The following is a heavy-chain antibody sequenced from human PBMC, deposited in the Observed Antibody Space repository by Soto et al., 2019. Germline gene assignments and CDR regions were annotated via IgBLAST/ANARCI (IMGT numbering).Heavy chain of an antibody. CDR1: GFTFSSYA. J-gene: IGHJ5*02. D-gene: IGHD3-22*01. CDR2: ISYDGSNK. V-gene: IGHV3-30-3*01. Sequence: GGSLRLSCAASGFTFSSYAMRWVRQAPGKGLEWVAVISYDGSNKYHADSVKGRFTISRDNSKNTLYLQMNSLRAEDTAVYYCARDLGVDYYDSSGYLNWFDPWGQGTLVTVSS. CDR3: ARDLGVDYYDSSGYLNWFDP.